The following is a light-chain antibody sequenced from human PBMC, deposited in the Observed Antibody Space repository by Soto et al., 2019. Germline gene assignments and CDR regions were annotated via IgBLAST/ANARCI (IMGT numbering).Light chain of an antibody. CDR3: LQAYTFPRT. J-gene: IGKJ2*01. Sequence: IQMTQSPSSVSASVGDKVTITCRASQHIANFLAWYQQRPGKAPNLLIYAASSLQSGVPSRFSGSVSGTEFTLTISNLQPEDFATYYCLQAYTFPRTFGQGTKLEIK. V-gene: IGKV1-12*01. CDR2: AAS. CDR1: QHIANF.